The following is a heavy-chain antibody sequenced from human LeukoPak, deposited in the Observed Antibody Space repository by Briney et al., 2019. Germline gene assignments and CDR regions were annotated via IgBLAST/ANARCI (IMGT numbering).Heavy chain of an antibody. D-gene: IGHD2-21*01. J-gene: IGHJ5*02. CDR2: INPNSGGT. CDR1: GYTFTGYY. V-gene: IGHV1-2*06. CDR3: ARDPCGEDWFDP. Sequence: ASVKVSFKASGYTFTGYYMHWVRQAPGQGLEWMGRINPNSGGTKYAQKFQDRVTMTRDTSISTAYMELSRLRSEDTAVYYCARDPCGEDWFDPWGQGTLATVSS.